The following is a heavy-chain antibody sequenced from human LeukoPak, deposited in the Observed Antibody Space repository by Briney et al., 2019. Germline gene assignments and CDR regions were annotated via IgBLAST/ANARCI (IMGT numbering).Heavy chain of an antibody. CDR2: ISTTGSSI. CDR1: GFTFSSYE. CDR3: ARVQRGIAVALDY. J-gene: IGHJ4*02. D-gene: IGHD6-19*01. V-gene: IGHV3-48*03. Sequence: GGSLRLSCAASGFTFSSYEMNWVRQAPGKGLEWVSYISTTGSSIYYADSVKGRFTISRDNVKNLLYMQMNSLRAEDTAVYYCARVQRGIAVALDYWGQGTLATVSS.